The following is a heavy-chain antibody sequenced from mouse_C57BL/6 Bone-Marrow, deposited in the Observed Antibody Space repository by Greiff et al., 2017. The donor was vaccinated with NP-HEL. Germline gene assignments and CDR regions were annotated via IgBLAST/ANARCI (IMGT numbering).Heavy chain of an antibody. Sequence: VQLQQSGAELARPGASVTMSCKASGYTFTSYTMHWVKQRPGQGLEWIGYINPSSGYTKYNQKFKDKATLTADKSSSTAYMQLSSLTSEDSAVYYCAREGGYDGYFDYWGQGTTLTVSS. CDR3: AREGGYDGYFDY. CDR1: GYTFTSYT. V-gene: IGHV1-4*01. J-gene: IGHJ2*01. D-gene: IGHD2-2*01. CDR2: INPSSGYT.